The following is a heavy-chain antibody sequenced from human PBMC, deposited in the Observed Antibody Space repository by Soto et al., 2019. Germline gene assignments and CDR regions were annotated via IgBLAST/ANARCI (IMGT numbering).Heavy chain of an antibody. CDR1: GYTFTSYG. CDR2: ISAYNGNT. D-gene: IGHD3-3*01. Sequence: ASVKVSCKASGYTFTSYGISWVRQAPGQGLEWMGWISAYNGNTNYAQKLQGRVTMTTDTSTSTAYMELRSLRSDDTAVYYCARDSYYDFWSGYPQHYGIDVWGQGTTVTVSS. CDR3: ARDSYYDFWSGYPQHYGIDV. J-gene: IGHJ6*02. V-gene: IGHV1-18*01.